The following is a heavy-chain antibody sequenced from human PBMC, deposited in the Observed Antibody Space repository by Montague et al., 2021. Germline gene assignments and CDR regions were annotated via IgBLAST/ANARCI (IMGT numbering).Heavy chain of an antibody. CDR1: GGSISSGGYY. J-gene: IGHJ4*02. V-gene: IGHV4-31*03. CDR2: IFYSGNT. Sequence: TLSLTCNVSGGSISSGGYYWSWIRQLPGKGLEWIGYIFYSGNTYYNPSLKSRVTISVDTSKNQFSLKLSSVTAADTAVYYCARAEDYYGSGSYLGFDYWGQGTLVTVSS. CDR3: ARAEDYYGSGSYLGFDY. D-gene: IGHD3-10*01.